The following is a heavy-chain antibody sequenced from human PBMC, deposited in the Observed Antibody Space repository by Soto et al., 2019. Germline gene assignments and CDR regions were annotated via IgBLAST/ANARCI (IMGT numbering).Heavy chain of an antibody. D-gene: IGHD6-6*01. Sequence: QVQLVQSGAEVKKPGSSVKVSCKASGGTFNSYAISWVRQAPGQVLEWMGGTIPIFRTADYAQKFQGRVTITADESTSTAYMELSSLRSEDTAVYYCASQQLGPSYYYGMDVWGQGTTVTVSS. CDR2: TIPIFRTA. CDR1: GGTFNSYA. V-gene: IGHV1-69*12. CDR3: ASQQLGPSYYYGMDV. J-gene: IGHJ6*02.